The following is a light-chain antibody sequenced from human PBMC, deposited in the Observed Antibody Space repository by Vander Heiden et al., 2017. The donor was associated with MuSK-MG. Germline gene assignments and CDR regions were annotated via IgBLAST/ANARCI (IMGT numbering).Light chain of an antibody. CDR1: QSISSY. CDR2: AAS. Sequence: DIQMTQSPSFLSASVGDRVTITCRASQSISSYLNWYQQKPGKAPKLLIYAASSLQSGVPSRFSGSGSGTDFTLTISSLQPEDFATYYCQQSYSTPLISFGGGTKVEIK. CDR3: QQSYSTPLIS. J-gene: IGKJ4*01. V-gene: IGKV1-39*01.